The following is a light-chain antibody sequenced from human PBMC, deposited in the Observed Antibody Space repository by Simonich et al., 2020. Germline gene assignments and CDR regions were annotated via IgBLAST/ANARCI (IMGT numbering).Light chain of an antibody. CDR1: SSDVGGYKY. CDR3: SSYAGSNNYVV. V-gene: IGLV2-14*01. Sequence: HSALTQPASVSGSPVQSITISFPGTSSDVGGYKYVSWYQQHPGKAPKLMIYDVSKRPSGVSNSFSGSKSGNTASLTISGLQAEDEADYYCSSYAGSNNYVVFGGGTKLTVL. CDR2: DVS. J-gene: IGLJ2*01.